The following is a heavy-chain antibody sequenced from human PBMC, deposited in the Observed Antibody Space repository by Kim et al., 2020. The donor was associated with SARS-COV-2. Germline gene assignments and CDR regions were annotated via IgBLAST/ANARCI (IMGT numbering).Heavy chain of an antibody. CDR2: ISNDGATA. V-gene: IGHV3-33*05. Sequence: GGSLRLSCAASGFIFRNFGLHWVRQAPGKGLEWVAFISNDGATAIYADSVRGRFTISRDYSENKVYLQMDSLSAGDTAVYYCARPSSSHFDFRGQGTLVSVSS. J-gene: IGHJ4*02. CDR3: ARPSSSHFDF. D-gene: IGHD3-10*01. CDR1: GFIFRNFG.